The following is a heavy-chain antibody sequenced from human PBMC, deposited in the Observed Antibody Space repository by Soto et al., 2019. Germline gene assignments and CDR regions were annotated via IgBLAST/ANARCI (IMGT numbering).Heavy chain of an antibody. D-gene: IGHD3-16*02. CDR3: ARDLMDYVWGSYRPYIIGGYFDD. J-gene: IGHJ4*02. CDR2: IIPIFGTA. CDR1: GGTFSSYA. V-gene: IGHV1-69*01. Sequence: QVQLVQSWAEVKKPGSSVKVSFKSSGGTFSSYAISWVRQSPGQGLEWMGGIIPIFGTANYAQKFQGRVTSAADESTSTAYMELSSLRSEDTAVYYWARDLMDYVWGSYRPYIIGGYFDDWGQGTLVTVSS.